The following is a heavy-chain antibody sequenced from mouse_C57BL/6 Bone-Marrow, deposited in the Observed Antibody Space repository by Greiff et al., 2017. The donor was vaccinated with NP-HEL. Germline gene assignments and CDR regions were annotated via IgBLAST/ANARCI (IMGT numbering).Heavy chain of an antibody. CDR3: ASPYYDYDGAWFAY. CDR2: IYPGSGST. J-gene: IGHJ3*01. Sequence: QVQLQQPGAELVKPGASVKMSCKASGYTFTSYWITWVKQRPGQGLEWIGDIYPGSGSTNYNEKFKSKATLTVDTSSSTAYMQLSSLTSEDSAVYYCASPYYDYDGAWFAYWGQGTLVTVSA. V-gene: IGHV1-55*01. CDR1: GYTFTSYW. D-gene: IGHD2-4*01.